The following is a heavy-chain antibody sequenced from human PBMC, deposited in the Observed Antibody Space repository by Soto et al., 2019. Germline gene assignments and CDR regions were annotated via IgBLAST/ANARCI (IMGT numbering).Heavy chain of an antibody. Sequence: EVQLVESGGDLVQPGGSLRLSCAASGFTFSDYWMSWVRQTPGKGLEWVGNIHLDGSEKYYAGFVKGRFTLSRDNVKNSLYLQMNSLRAEDTGVYYCARDDHNGYNYSVAFFDYWGQGTPVTVSS. CDR3: ARDDHNGYNYSVAFFDY. D-gene: IGHD5-18*01. V-gene: IGHV3-7*04. CDR1: GFTFSDYW. J-gene: IGHJ4*02. CDR2: IHLDGSEK.